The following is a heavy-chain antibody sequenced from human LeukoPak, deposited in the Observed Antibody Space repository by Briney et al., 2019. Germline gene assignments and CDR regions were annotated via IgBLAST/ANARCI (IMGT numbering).Heavy chain of an antibody. D-gene: IGHD6-6*01. Sequence: ASVKVSCKASGYTFTGYYMHCVRQAPGQGLEWMGWINPNSGGTNYAQKFQGRVTMTRDTSISTAYMELSRLRSDDTAVYYCARKASSSFGFDYWGQGTLVTVSS. V-gene: IGHV1-2*02. J-gene: IGHJ4*02. CDR2: INPNSGGT. CDR3: ARKASSSFGFDY. CDR1: GYTFTGYY.